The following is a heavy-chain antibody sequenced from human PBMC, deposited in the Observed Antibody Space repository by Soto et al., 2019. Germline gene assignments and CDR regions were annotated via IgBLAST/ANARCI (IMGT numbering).Heavy chain of an antibody. CDR2: VQYGGST. V-gene: IGHV4-61*01. J-gene: IGHJ4*02. D-gene: IGHD3-10*01. CDR1: GASVNNRNYH. CDR3: AVLLAGGGGDGN. Sequence: QVQLQESGPGLVKPSETLSLTCTVSGASVNNRNYHWSWIRQPPGRGLEWIGQVQYGGSTEFDSSPLTSRLSLSIDASQNQFSLKLSSVTAADTAIYYCAVLLAGGGGDGNWGQGTLVTVSS.